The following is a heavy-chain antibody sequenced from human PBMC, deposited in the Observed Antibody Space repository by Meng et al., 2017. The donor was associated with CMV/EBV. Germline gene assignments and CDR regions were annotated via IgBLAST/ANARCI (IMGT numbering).Heavy chain of an antibody. CDR3: ARVLQPHYYYYYGMDV. J-gene: IGHJ6*02. Sequence: GESLKISCAASGFTFSSYEVNWVRQAPGKGLEWVSYISSSGSTIYYADSVKGRFTISRDNAKNSLYLQMNSLRAEDTAVYYCARVLQPHYYYYYGMDVWGQGTTVTVSS. V-gene: IGHV3-48*03. CDR2: ISSSGSTI. CDR1: GFTFSSYE. D-gene: IGHD4-11*01.